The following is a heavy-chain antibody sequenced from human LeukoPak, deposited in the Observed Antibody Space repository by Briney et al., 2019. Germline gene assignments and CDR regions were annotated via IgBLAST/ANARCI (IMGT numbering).Heavy chain of an antibody. Sequence: GGSLRLSCAASGFSVRSTYMTWVRQAPGKGLEWVSISYRGDDRHYADSVKGRFTISRDNSKNTLYLQMNSLRAEDTAVYYCARPTNSFWYGSGWYYFDYWGQGTLVTVSS. CDR1: GFSVRSTY. D-gene: IGHD6-19*01. J-gene: IGHJ4*02. CDR3: ARPTNSFWYGSGWYYFDY. CDR2: SYRGDDR. V-gene: IGHV3-53*05.